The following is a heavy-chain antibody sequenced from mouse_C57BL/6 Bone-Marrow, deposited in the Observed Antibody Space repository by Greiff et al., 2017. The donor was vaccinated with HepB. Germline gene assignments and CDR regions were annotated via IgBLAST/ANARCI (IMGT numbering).Heavy chain of an antibody. CDR2: IYPGDGDT. CDR1: GYAFSSYW. Sequence: QVHVKQSGAELVKPGASVKISCKASGYAFSSYWMNWVKQRPGKGLEWIGQIYPGDGDTNYNGKFKGKATLTADKSSSTAYMQLSSLTSEDSAVYFCARKGHYYGSSYWYFDVWGTGTTVTVSS. D-gene: IGHD1-1*01. V-gene: IGHV1-80*01. CDR3: ARKGHYYGSSYWYFDV. J-gene: IGHJ1*03.